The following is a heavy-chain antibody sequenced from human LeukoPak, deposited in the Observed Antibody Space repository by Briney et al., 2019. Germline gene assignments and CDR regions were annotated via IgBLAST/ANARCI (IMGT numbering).Heavy chain of an antibody. CDR2: IYYSGST. D-gene: IGHD6-13*01. CDR1: GGSISSSNYY. Sequence: SETLSLTCTVSGGSISSSNYYWGWIRQPPGKGLEWIGSIYYSGSTYYNPSLKSRVTISVDTSKNQFSLKLSSVTAADTAVYYCARDKGIAAGFDYWGQGTLVTVSS. V-gene: IGHV4-39*07. CDR3: ARDKGIAAGFDY. J-gene: IGHJ4*02.